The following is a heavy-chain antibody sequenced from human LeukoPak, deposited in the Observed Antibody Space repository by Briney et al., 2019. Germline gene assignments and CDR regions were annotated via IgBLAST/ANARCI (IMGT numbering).Heavy chain of an antibody. CDR3: ARLEVSGNDGYAFDI. CDR2: IIPIFGTA. V-gene: IGHV1-69*13. CDR1: GGTFSSYA. Sequence: SVTVSCKASGGTFSSYAISWVRQAPGQGLEWMGGIIPIFGTANYAQKFQGRVTITADESTSTAYMELSSLRSEDTAVYYCARLEVSGNDGYAFDIWGQGTMVTVSS. D-gene: IGHD1-1*01. J-gene: IGHJ3*02.